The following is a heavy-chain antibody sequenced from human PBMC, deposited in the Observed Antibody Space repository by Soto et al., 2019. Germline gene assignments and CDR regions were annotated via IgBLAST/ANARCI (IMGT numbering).Heavy chain of an antibody. J-gene: IGHJ5*02. Sequence: PSDTLSLTCAVSGYSISSGYYWGWIRQPPGKGLEWIGSIYHSGSTYYTPSLKSRVTISVDTSKNQFPLKLSSVTAADTAVYYCARGLRGGNSEWFDPWGQGTLVTVSS. CDR2: IYHSGST. V-gene: IGHV4-38-2*01. D-gene: IGHD2-21*02. CDR3: ARGLRGGNSEWFDP. CDR1: GYSISSGYY.